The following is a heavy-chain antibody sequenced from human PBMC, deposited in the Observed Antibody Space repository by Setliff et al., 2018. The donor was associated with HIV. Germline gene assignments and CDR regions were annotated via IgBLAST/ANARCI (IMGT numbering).Heavy chain of an antibody. CDR3: AIRGRSFDFWSGYYQRDF. CDR2: IYYSGTT. J-gene: IGHJ4*02. D-gene: IGHD3-3*01. CDR1: GVSFTSSTYY. V-gene: IGHV4-39*02. Sequence: SETLSLTCNVSGVSFTSSTYYWGWVRQPPGKGLEWIGSIYYSGTTYYKSSLKSRVTISVDTSESHFSLRLSSVSAADTGVYYCAIRGRSFDFWSGYYQRDFWSQGTLVTVSS.